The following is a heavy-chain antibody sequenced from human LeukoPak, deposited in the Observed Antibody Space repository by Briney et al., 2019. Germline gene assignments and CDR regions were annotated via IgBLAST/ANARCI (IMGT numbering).Heavy chain of an antibody. J-gene: IGHJ3*02. Sequence: GASVKVSCKASGGTLSSYTISWVRQAPGQGLEWMGRIIPILGIANYAQKFQGRVTITADKSTSTAYVELSSLRSEDTAVYYCARDKAYCGGDCYRHSDAFDIWGQGTMVTVSS. CDR3: ARDKAYCGGDCYRHSDAFDI. V-gene: IGHV1-69*04. CDR1: GGTLSSYT. D-gene: IGHD2-21*02. CDR2: IIPILGIA.